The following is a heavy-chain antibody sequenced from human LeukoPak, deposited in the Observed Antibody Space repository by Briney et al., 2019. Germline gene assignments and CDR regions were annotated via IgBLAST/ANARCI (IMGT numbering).Heavy chain of an antibody. D-gene: IGHD6-19*01. CDR1: GFSFSSYS. CDR2: ISSSGSYI. V-gene: IGHV3-21*01. J-gene: IGHJ4*02. Sequence: TGGSLRLSCAASGFSFSSYSMNWVRQAPGKGLEWVSSISSSGSYIYYADSVKGRFTISRDNAKNSLYLQMNSLRAEDTAVYYCARDVRDEYSSGWYPIGYWGQGTLVTVSS. CDR3: ARDVRDEYSSGWYPIGY.